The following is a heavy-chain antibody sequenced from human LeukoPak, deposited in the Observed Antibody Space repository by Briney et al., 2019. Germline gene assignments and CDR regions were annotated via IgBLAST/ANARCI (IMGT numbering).Heavy chain of an antibody. Sequence: GGSLRLSCVASGFTFSTYGMSWVRQAPGKGLEWVSAISGSGGSTYYADSVKGRFTISRDNAKNTLYLQMNSLRAEDTAVYYCARERQMVRGVIPFEYYYMDVWGKGTTVTVSS. V-gene: IGHV3-23*01. J-gene: IGHJ6*03. CDR3: ARERQMVRGVIPFEYYYMDV. CDR2: ISGSGGST. D-gene: IGHD3-10*01. CDR1: GFTFSTYG.